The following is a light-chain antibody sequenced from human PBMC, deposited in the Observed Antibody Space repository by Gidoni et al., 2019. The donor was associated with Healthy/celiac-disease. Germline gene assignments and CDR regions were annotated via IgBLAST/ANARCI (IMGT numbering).Light chain of an antibody. J-gene: IGKJ1*01. Sequence: SLASQSISSYLNWYQQKPGKAPKPLIYAASSLQSGGPSRFSGSGSGTDFTLTISSLQPEDFATYYGQQSYSTPTFGQGTKVEIK. CDR3: QQSYSTPT. V-gene: IGKV1-39*01. CDR1: QSISSY. CDR2: AAS.